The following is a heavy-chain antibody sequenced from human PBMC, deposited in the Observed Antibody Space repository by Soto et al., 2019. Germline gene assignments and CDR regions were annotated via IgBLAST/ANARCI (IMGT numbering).Heavy chain of an antibody. D-gene: IGHD3-9*01. V-gene: IGHV4-30-2*01. J-gene: IGHJ5*02. CDR2: IYHSGST. CDR1: GGSISSGGYS. Sequence: SETLSLTCAVSGGSISSGGYSWSWIRQPPGKGLEWIGYIYHSGSTYYNPSLKSRVTISVDRSKNQFSLKLSSVTAADTAVYYCARAGYDILTGYYNWFDPWGQVTPVTVSS. CDR3: ARAGYDILTGYYNWFDP.